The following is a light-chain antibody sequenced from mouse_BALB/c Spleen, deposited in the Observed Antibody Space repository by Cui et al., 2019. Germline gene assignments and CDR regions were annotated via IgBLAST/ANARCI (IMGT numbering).Light chain of an antibody. CDR3: QQWSSNPPT. V-gene: IGKV4-59*01. CDR1: SSVSY. CDR2: DTS. Sequence: QIVLNQSPAIMSASQGEKVTMTCSASSSVSYMHWYQQKSGTSPKRWIYDTSKLASGVPARLSGSGSGTSYSLTISSMEAEDAATYYCQQWSSNPPTFGGGTKLEIK. J-gene: IGKJ2*01.